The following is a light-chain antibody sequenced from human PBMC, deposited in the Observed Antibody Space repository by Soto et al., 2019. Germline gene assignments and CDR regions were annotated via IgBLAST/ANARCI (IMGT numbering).Light chain of an antibody. J-gene: IGKJ2*01. CDR1: QVVSSSY. Sequence: EIVLTQSPGTLSLSPGESATLSCRANQVVSSSYLAWYQQKPGQAPRLLIYHASDRATGVPDRFSGSGSGTDFALTINILEPEDFALFYCQQYGTFPFSFGQGTKLEIK. CDR2: HAS. V-gene: IGKV3-20*01. CDR3: QQYGTFPFS.